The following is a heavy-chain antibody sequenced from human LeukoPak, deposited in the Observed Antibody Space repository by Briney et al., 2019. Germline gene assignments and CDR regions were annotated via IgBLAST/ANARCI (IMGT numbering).Heavy chain of an antibody. CDR3: ARREAYSGYLTFDI. D-gene: IGHD5-12*01. J-gene: IGHJ3*02. CDR1: GFTFSSCA. Sequence: GSLRLSCAASGFTFSSCAMSWIRQAPGKGLEWIGYIYSSGTTKYNPSLKSRVTMSVGTSKYQFSLKLSSVTAADTAVYYCARREAYSGYLTFDIWGQGTMVTVSS. V-gene: IGHV4-59*08. CDR2: IYSSGTT.